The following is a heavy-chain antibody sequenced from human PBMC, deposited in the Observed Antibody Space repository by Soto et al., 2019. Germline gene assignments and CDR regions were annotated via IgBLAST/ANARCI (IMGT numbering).Heavy chain of an antibody. CDR1: GYIFTSYY. CDR2: INPFDGSR. J-gene: IGHJ4*02. Sequence: QVELVQSGAEVKKPGASVKVSCKASGYIFTSYYLHWVRQAPGQGLEWMGWINPFDGSRMFAQSFQGRVTFTRDTSTSTVYMKLSGLRSDDTAVYYCSRVDPGETSPFDHWGQGTLVTVSS. V-gene: IGHV1-46*03. CDR3: SRVDPGETSPFDH. D-gene: IGHD3-10*01.